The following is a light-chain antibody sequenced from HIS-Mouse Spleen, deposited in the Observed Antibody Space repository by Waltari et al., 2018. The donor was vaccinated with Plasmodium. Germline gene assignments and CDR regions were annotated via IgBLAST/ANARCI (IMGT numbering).Light chain of an antibody. J-gene: IGLJ3*02. CDR3: NSRYSSGNHQV. V-gene: IGLV3-19*01. CDR2: AKN. Sequence: SSELTQDPAVSVALGQTVRITCQGDSLRSYYESWYLQNPGLAPVLVIYAKNNRPSGIPDLFSGSSSRNTASLTIPGAQAEDKADYFCNSRYSSGNHQVFCGGTKLTVL. CDR1: SLRSYY.